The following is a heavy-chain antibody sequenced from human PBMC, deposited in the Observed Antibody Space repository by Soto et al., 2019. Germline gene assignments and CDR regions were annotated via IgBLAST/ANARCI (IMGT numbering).Heavy chain of an antibody. Sequence: GGSLRLSCAASGFTFSNAWMNWVRQAPGKGLEWVGRIKSKTDGGTTDYAAPVKGRFTISRDDSKNTLYLQMNSLKTEDTAVYYCTIEVWDWFPKPFSWGQGTLVTVSS. CDR3: TIEVWDWFPKPFS. CDR2: IKSKTDGGTT. J-gene: IGHJ4*02. CDR1: GFTFSNAW. V-gene: IGHV3-15*07. D-gene: IGHD3-9*01.